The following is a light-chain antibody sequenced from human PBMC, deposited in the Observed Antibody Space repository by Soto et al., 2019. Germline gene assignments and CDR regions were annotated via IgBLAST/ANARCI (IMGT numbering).Light chain of an antibody. J-gene: IGKJ1*01. V-gene: IGKV3-15*01. CDR1: QSVSSN. CDR2: GAS. Sequence: EIVMTQSPATLSVSPGERATLSCRASQSVSSNLAWYQQKPGQAPRLHIFGASTRATGIPARFSGSGSGTEFTLTINSLQSEDVAVYYCQQYNNWPQTFGQGTKV. CDR3: QQYNNWPQT.